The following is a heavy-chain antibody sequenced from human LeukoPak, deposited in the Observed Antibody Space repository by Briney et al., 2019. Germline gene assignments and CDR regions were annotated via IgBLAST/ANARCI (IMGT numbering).Heavy chain of an antibody. Sequence: PGGSLRLSCAASGFTVSTNYMTWVRQAPGKGLEWVSVIYSGGSTYYADSVKGRFTISRDNSKNTLYLQMSSLRAEDTAVYYCARASYDSSDYEYFQHWGQGTLVTVSS. J-gene: IGHJ1*01. V-gene: IGHV3-53*01. CDR2: IYSGGST. D-gene: IGHD3-22*01. CDR3: ARASYDSSDYEYFQH. CDR1: GFTVSTNY.